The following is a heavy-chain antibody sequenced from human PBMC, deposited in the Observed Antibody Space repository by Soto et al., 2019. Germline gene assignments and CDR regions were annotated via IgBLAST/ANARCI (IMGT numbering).Heavy chain of an antibody. CDR2: IDRDGNEK. V-gene: IGHV3-7*05. CDR3: ARDYTVLDP. Sequence: GGSLILSCAASGFAITNFWMSWVRQAPGKGLEWVANIDRDGNEKYYVDSVKGRFTISRDNAKNSLFLQMNGLRVEDSDIYYCARDYTVLDPWRQGALVTVSS. CDR1: GFAITNFW. J-gene: IGHJ5*02.